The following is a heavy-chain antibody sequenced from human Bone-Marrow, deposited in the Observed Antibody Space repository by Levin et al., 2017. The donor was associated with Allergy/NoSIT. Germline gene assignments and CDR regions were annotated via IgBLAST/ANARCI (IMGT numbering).Heavy chain of an antibody. CDR1: GFSFSIFA. V-gene: IGHV3-33*01. D-gene: IGHD4-17*01. J-gene: IGHJ3*01. CDR2: IWFDGSEK. Sequence: PGGSLRLSCAASGFSFSIFAMHWVRQAPGKGLEWVAVIWFDGSEKYYADSMKGRITISRDNSKNTLYLQMKSLRVEDTAVYYCVRGEGDYVGDTFTLWGQGTMVTVSS. CDR3: VRGEGDYVGDTFTL.